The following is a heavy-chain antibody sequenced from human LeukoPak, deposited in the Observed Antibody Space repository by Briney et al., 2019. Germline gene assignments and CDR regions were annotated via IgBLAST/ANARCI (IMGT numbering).Heavy chain of an antibody. Sequence: GGSLRLSCAASGCTFSSYAMSWVRQATGKRLEWVSAISGSGGSTYYADSVKGRFTISRDNSKNTLYLQMNSLRAADTAVYYCAKARSFSVTTALDYWGQGPLVTVSS. J-gene: IGHJ4*02. CDR2: ISGSGGST. CDR3: AKARSFSVTTALDY. CDR1: GCTFSSYA. V-gene: IGHV3-23*01. D-gene: IGHD4-17*01.